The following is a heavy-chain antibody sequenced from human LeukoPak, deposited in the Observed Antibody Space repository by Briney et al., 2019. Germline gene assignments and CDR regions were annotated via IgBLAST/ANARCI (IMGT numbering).Heavy chain of an antibody. CDR2: ISYDGSNK. Sequence: GRSLRLSCAASEFTFSNYAMHWVRQAPGKGLEWVAVISYDGSNKYYADSVKGRFTTSRDNSKNTLYLQMNSLRPEDTALYYCARVSERLLPSFKWFDPWGQGTLVTVSS. J-gene: IGHJ5*02. CDR3: ARVSERLLPSFKWFDP. D-gene: IGHD2-21*02. CDR1: EFTFSNYA. V-gene: IGHV3-30-3*01.